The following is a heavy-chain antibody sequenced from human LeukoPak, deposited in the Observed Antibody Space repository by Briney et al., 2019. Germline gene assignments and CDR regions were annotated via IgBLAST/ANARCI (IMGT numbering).Heavy chain of an antibody. CDR1: GYTFSSYG. J-gene: IGHJ6*03. CDR3: ARGSYSIYYMDV. V-gene: IGHV1-18*01. Sequence: GASVKVSCKASGYTFSSYGISWVRQAPGQGLEWLGWISGYNGNTNYGERLQGRVTMTTDTSTSTAYMELRSLRSDDTAMYYCARGSYSIYYMDVWGKGTTVTVSS. D-gene: IGHD4-11*01. CDR2: ISGYNGNT.